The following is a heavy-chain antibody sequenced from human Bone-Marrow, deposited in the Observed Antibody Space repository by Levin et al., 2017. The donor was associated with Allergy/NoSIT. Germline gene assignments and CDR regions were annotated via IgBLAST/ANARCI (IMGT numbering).Heavy chain of an antibody. CDR1: GYSFPSYW. V-gene: IGHV5-51*01. CDR2: ILPGDSET. CDR3: AVGGTSPYHAFDV. J-gene: IGHJ3*01. D-gene: IGHD6-19*01. Sequence: GESLKISCKGSGYSFPSYWIGWVRQVPGEGLEWMGLILPGDSETRYRPSFQGQVTFSADKSTSTAYLHLSGLRASDTAVYFCAVGGTSPYHAFDVWGQGTTVTVYS.